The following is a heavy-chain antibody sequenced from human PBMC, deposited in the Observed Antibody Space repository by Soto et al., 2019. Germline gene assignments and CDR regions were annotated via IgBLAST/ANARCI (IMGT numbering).Heavy chain of an antibody. Sequence: QVQLVQSGAEVKKPGASVKVSCKASGYTFTSYGITWVRQAPGQGLEWMGWISAYNGNTNYAQKLQGRVTMTTDTSTSTTYMELRSLRSDDTAVYYCASLGSGSGSFLPDAFDIWGQGTMVTVCS. CDR1: GYTFTSYG. CDR3: ASLGSGSGSFLPDAFDI. J-gene: IGHJ3*02. D-gene: IGHD3-10*01. CDR2: ISAYNGNT. V-gene: IGHV1-18*01.